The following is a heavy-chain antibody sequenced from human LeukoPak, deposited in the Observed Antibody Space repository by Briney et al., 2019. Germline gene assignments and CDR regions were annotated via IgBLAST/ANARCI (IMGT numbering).Heavy chain of an antibody. Sequence: GGSLRLSCAASGLTFNNYWMTWVRQAPGKGLEWVANIKGDGSAMQYLDSVKGRFTISIDNDENSLFLQMNSLRVEDTAVYYCARDPYDRGGYGAFDMWGQGTTVTVS. D-gene: IGHD3-22*01. CDR3: ARDPYDRGGYGAFDM. V-gene: IGHV3-7*01. J-gene: IGHJ3*02. CDR2: IKGDGSAM. CDR1: GLTFNNYW.